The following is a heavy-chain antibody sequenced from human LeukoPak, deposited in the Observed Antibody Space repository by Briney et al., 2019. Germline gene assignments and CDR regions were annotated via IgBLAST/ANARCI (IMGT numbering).Heavy chain of an antibody. J-gene: IGHJ4*02. Sequence: GGSLRLSCAASGFTFSSYAMSWARQAPGKGLEWVSATSGSGGSTYYADSVKGRFTISRDNSKNTLYLQMNSLRAEDTAVYYCAKLGYCSGGSCYDFDYWGQGTLVTVSS. CDR2: TSGSGGST. V-gene: IGHV3-23*01. D-gene: IGHD2-15*01. CDR1: GFTFSSYA. CDR3: AKLGYCSGGSCYDFDY.